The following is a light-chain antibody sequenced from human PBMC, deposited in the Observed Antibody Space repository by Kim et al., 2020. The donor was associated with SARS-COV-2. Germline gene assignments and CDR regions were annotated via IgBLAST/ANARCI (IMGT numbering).Light chain of an antibody. CDR1: QSVSSSY. V-gene: IGKV3-20*01. J-gene: IGKJ1*01. CDR3: QQYGSSQWT. Sequence: SPGARAALSCRASQSVSSSYVAWYQQKPGQAPRLLIYGASSRATGNPDRFSGSGSGTDFTLTISRLEPEDFAVYYCQQYGSSQWTFGQGTKVDIK. CDR2: GAS.